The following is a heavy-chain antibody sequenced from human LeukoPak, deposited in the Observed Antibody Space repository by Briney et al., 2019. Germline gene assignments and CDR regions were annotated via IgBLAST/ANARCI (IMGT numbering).Heavy chain of an antibody. V-gene: IGHV4-39*01. CDR1: GGSISSSSYY. CDR2: IYYSGST. Sequence: PSETLSLTCTVSGGSISSSSYYWGWIRQPPGKGLEWIGSIYYSGSTYYNPSLKSRVTISVGTSKNQFSLKLSSVTAADTAVYYCARNPTYYDFWSGPRNFDYWGQGTLVTVSS. J-gene: IGHJ4*02. D-gene: IGHD3-3*01. CDR3: ARNPTYYDFWSGPRNFDY.